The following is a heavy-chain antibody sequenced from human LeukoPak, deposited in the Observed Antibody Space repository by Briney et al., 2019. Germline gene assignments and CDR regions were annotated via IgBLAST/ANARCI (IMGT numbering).Heavy chain of an antibody. CDR3: AKDGSWSCTD. CDR1: GFTFSSYA. J-gene: IGHJ4*02. CDR2: IAHHGSNK. V-gene: IGHV3-30*02. Sequence: GGSLRLSCAASGFTFSSYAMHWVRPGPGKGLEWVAYIAHHGSNKYYADSVKGRFTISRDNPKRTLYLQMNNLRADDTAVYYCAKDGSWSCTDWGQGALVTVSS. D-gene: IGHD2-8*02.